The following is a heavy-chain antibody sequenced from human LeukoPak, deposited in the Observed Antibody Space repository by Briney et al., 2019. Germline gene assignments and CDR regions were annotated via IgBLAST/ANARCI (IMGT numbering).Heavy chain of an antibody. Sequence: ASVKVSCKASGYTFTSYDINWVRQATGQGLEWMGWMNPNSGNTGYAQKFQGGVTMTRNTSISTAYMELSSLRSEDTAVYYCARGPMVRGYYYYYYMDVWGKGTTVTVSS. CDR1: GYTFTSYD. J-gene: IGHJ6*03. D-gene: IGHD3-10*01. CDR3: ARGPMVRGYYYYYYMDV. V-gene: IGHV1-8*01. CDR2: MNPNSGNT.